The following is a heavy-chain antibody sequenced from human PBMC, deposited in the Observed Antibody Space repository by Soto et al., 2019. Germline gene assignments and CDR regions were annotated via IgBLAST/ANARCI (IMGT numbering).Heavy chain of an antibody. CDR1: GGTLSSYT. Sequence: AASVKVSCKASGGTLSSYTISWVRQAPGQGLEWMGRIIPILGIANYAQKFQGRVTITADTSTSTAYMELRGLRSDDTAVYYCARVRQLVGYFYYYMDVWGKGTTVTVSS. D-gene: IGHD6-6*01. CDR3: ARVRQLVGYFYYYMDV. J-gene: IGHJ6*03. V-gene: IGHV1-69*02. CDR2: IIPILGIA.